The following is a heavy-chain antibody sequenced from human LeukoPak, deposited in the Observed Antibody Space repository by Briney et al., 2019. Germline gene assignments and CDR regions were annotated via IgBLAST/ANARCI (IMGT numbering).Heavy chain of an antibody. J-gene: IGHJ6*03. CDR1: GFTFSNYA. D-gene: IGHD3-16*01. CDR3: AKAFRGLREYYYYMDV. V-gene: IGHV3-23*01. Sequence: PGGSLRLSCAASGFTFSNYAMSWVRQAPGKGLGWVSAISGSAVTTYYGDSVKGRFTISRDNSKNTLYLQMNSLRAEDTAVYYCAKAFRGLREYYYYMDVWGKGTTVTVSS. CDR2: ISGSAVTT.